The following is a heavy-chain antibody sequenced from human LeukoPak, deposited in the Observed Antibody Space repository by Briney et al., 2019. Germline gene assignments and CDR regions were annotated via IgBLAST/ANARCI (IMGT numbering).Heavy chain of an antibody. J-gene: IGHJ4*02. D-gene: IGHD3-16*01. V-gene: IGHV3-23*01. CDR1: GFTLRSYA. CDR2: ISGSGVNT. CDR3: AKHPSPVFGGGSYFED. Sequence: PGGSLRLSCAASGFTLRSYAMTWVRQAPGKGLEWVSAISGSGVNTDYADSVKGRFTISRDNSKNTLYLQMNSLTAEDTAVYYCAKHPSPVFGGGSYFEDWGQGTLVTVSS.